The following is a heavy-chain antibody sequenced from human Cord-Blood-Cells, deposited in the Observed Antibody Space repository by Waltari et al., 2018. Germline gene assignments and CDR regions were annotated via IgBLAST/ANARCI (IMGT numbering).Heavy chain of an antibody. CDR3: ARDLGGVVPAAIRGNYYYGMDV. CDR2: IYYSGST. V-gene: IGHV4-30-4*01. Sequence: GQLQESGPGLVKPSQTLSLTCTVSGGSISSGDYYWSWIRQPPGKGLEWIGYIYYSGSTYYNPSLKSRVTISVDTSKNQFSLKLSSVTAADTAVYYCARDLGGVVPAAIRGNYYYGMDVWGQGTTVTVSS. CDR1: GGSISSGDYY. D-gene: IGHD2-2*02. J-gene: IGHJ6*02.